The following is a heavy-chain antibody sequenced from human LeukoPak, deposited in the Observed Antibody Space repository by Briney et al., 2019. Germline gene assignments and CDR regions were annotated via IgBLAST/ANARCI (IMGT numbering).Heavy chain of an antibody. Sequence: AGSLTLSCAASGFTFSSYAMSWVRQAPGKGLEWVSAISGSGGSTYYADSVKGRFTISRDNSKNTLDLQMNSLRAEDTAVYYCAKDGQQSTISANYWGQGTLVTVSS. CDR1: GFTFSSYA. V-gene: IGHV3-23*01. J-gene: IGHJ4*02. D-gene: IGHD3-3*01. CDR3: AKDGQQSTISANY. CDR2: ISGSGGST.